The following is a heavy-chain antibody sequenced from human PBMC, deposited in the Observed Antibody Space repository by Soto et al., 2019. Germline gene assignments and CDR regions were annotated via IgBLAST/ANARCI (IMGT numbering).Heavy chain of an antibody. V-gene: IGHV1-18*01. Sequence: ASVKVSCKASGYTFTSYGITWVRQAPGQGLEWVGWISPYDGDTHQGQTLQGRVTMTTDTSTRTAHMELRSLRSDDTAVYYCARNRIKWTYCQNHYHTYGMDVWGQGTTVTVSS. CDR2: ISPYDGDT. CDR1: GYTFTSYG. J-gene: IGHJ6*02. D-gene: IGHD2-8*02. CDR3: ARNRIKWTYCQNHYHTYGMDV.